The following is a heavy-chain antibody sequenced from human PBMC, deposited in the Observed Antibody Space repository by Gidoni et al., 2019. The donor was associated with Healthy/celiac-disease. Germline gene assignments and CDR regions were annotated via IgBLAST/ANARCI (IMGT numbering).Heavy chain of an antibody. D-gene: IGHD3-10*02. CDR1: GFPFSSYA. CDR2: ISGSGGST. J-gene: IGHJ3*02. Sequence: VQLLESGGGLVQPGGSLRLSCAASGFPFSSYAMRWVRQAPGKGLAWVSAISGSGGSTYYADSVKGRFTISRDKSKNTLYLQMNSLRAEDTAVYYCAKRVCTRPCSDAFDIWGQGTMVTVSS. CDR3: AKRVCTRPCSDAFDI. V-gene: IGHV3-23*01.